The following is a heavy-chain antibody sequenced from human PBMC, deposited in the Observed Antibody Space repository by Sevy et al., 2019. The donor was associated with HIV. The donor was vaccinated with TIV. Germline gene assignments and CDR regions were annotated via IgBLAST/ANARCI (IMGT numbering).Heavy chain of an antibody. J-gene: IGHJ6*02. D-gene: IGHD3-22*01. V-gene: IGHV1-18*04. CDR3: ARDKGGVTMMVKPNYYYYYGMDV. CDR1: GYTFTSYG. Sequence: ASVKVSCKASGYTFTSYGISWVRQAPGQGLEWMGWISAYNGNTNYAQKLQGRVTMTTDTSTSTAYMELRSLGSDDTAVYYCARDKGGVTMMVKPNYYYYYGMDVWGQGTTVTVSS. CDR2: ISAYNGNT.